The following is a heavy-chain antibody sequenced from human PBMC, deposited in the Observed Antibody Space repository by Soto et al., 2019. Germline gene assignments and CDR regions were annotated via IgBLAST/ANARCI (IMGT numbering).Heavy chain of an antibody. Sequence: PRLSCAASGFTFSSYGMHWVRQAPGKGLEWVAVISYDGSNKYYADSVKGRFTISRDNSKNTLYLQMNSLRAEDTAVYYCAKDLFLGDLYYYYGMDVWGQGTTVTVSS. V-gene: IGHV3-30*18. J-gene: IGHJ6*02. CDR2: ISYDGSNK. D-gene: IGHD2-21*02. CDR3: AKDLFLGDLYYYYGMDV. CDR1: GFTFSSYG.